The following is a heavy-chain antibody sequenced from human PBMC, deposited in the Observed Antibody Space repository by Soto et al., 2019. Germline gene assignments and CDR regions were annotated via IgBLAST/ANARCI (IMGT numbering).Heavy chain of an antibody. D-gene: IGHD3-3*01. Sequence: GGSLRLSCAASGFTFGNTWMNWVRQAPGKGLEWVGRITRKSDGGATDYAASVKGRFTISRDDSKNTLYLQMNSLKTEDTAVYYCTTLSITIFGVVLMDVWGQGTTVTVSS. CDR2: ITRKSDGGAT. V-gene: IGHV3-15*07. CDR1: GFTFGNTW. J-gene: IGHJ6*02. CDR3: TTLSITIFGVVLMDV.